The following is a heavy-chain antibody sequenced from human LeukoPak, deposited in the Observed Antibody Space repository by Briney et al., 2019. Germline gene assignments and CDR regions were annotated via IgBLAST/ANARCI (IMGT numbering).Heavy chain of an antibody. V-gene: IGHV5-51*01. CDR2: IYPSDSDT. D-gene: IGHD1-26*01. CDR1: GYSFANQW. J-gene: IGHJ4*02. CDR3: ARYSESYFAEKGFFDY. Sequence: PGESLKISCKGSGYSFANQWIGWVRQMPGKGLEGMGIIYPSDSDTRYSPSFQDQVTISAHKSISTAYLQWSSLKAADTAIYYCARYSESYFAEKGFFDYWGQGTLVTVSS.